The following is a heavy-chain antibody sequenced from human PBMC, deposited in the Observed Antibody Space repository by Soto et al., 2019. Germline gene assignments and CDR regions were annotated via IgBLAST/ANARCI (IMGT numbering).Heavy chain of an antibody. J-gene: IGHJ4*02. CDR2: INLRGGTT. Sequence: QVQLRQSGAEVRKPGASVRLSCQTSGYNFNQYYIHWVRQAPGQGLEWMGIINLRGGTTEYAHKFRGRVTVTGDTSTSTAYMELRSLRSEDTAIYFCARGPDYSDVPRWGYWGQGTLVTVSS. CDR1: GYNFNQYY. CDR3: ARGPDYSDVPRWGY. V-gene: IGHV1-46*02. D-gene: IGHD4-17*01.